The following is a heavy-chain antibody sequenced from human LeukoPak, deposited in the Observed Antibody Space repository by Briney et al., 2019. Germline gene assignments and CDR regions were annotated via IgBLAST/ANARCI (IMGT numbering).Heavy chain of an antibody. CDR2: INWNGGST. Sequence: PGGSLRLSCAASGFTFDDYGMSWVRQAPGKGLEWVSGINWNGGSTGYADSVKGRFTISRDNAKNSLYLQMNSLRAEDTALYHCARDKDCYYGMDVWGQGTTVTVSS. J-gene: IGHJ6*02. V-gene: IGHV3-20*01. CDR3: ARDKDCYYGMDV. CDR1: GFTFDDYG.